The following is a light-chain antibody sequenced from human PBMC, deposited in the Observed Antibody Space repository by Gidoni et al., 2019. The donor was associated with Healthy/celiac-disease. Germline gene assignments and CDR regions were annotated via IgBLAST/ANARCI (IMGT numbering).Light chain of an antibody. J-gene: IGLJ1*01. Sequence: QSALTQPASVSGSPGQSITISCTGTSSDVGGYNYVSWYQQHPGNAPKLRIYAVSNRPSGVSNRFSGSKSGNTASLTISGLQAEDEADYYCSSYTSSSTLLFGTGTKVTVL. CDR2: AVS. CDR3: SSYTSSSTLL. CDR1: SSDVGGYNY. V-gene: IGLV2-14*01.